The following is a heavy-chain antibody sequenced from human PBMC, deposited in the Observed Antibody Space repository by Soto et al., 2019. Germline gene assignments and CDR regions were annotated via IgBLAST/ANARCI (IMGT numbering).Heavy chain of an antibody. D-gene: IGHD6-25*01. CDR2: MNPYSGNT. Sequence: ASVKVSCKASGYTFTTYDISWVRQATGQGLEWIGWMNPYSGNTGYAQKFQGRVTVTRNTSISTVYMELSGLRPDDTAVYYCARRKERSGPHYFDYWGQGSQVTVSS. CDR3: ARRKERSGPHYFDY. V-gene: IGHV1-8*01. CDR1: GYTFTTYD. J-gene: IGHJ4*02.